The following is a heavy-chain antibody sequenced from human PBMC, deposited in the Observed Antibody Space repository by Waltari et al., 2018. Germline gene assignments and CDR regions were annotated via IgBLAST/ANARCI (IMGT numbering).Heavy chain of an antibody. V-gene: IGHV1-2*02. D-gene: IGHD1-1*01. CDR2: INPNSGGT. Sequence: QVQLVQSGAEVKKPGASVKVSCKASGYPFTGYYMHGVRQAPGQGLKWMGWINPNSGGTNYAQKFQGRVTMTRDTSISTAYMELSRLRSDDTAVYYCARLERRDGYNFYYWGQGTLVTVSS. CDR1: GYPFTGYY. J-gene: IGHJ4*02. CDR3: ARLERRDGYNFYY.